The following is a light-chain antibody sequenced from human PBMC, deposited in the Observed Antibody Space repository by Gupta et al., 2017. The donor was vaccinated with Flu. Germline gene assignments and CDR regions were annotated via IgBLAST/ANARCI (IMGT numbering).Light chain of an antibody. CDR3: QQTYSIPWT. Sequence: GDRVSVTCRASQNVYNFLNWYQQKPGQAPKLLIYAASVLQSGVPSRFGGSGAGTDFTLTISNLQPEDFADYFCQQTYSIPWTFSQGTKVEIK. J-gene: IGKJ1*01. CDR2: AAS. V-gene: IGKV1-39*01. CDR1: QNVYNF.